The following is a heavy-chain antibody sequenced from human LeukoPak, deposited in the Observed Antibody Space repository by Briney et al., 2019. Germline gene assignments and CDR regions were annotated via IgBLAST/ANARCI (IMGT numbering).Heavy chain of an antibody. V-gene: IGHV3-30*18. D-gene: IGHD3-22*01. CDR3: AKDQYYYDSSGYADHDAFDI. J-gene: IGHJ3*02. CDR1: GFTFSNYG. Sequence: GGSLRLSCAVSGFTFSNYGKHWVRQAPGKGLEWVAVISYDGRNKYHADSVTGRFTISRDNSKNTLYLQMNSLRAEDTAVYYCAKDQYYYDSSGYADHDAFDIWGQGTMVTVSS. CDR2: ISYDGRNK.